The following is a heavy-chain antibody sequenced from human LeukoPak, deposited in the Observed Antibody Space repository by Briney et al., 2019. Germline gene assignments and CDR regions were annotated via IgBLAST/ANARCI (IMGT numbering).Heavy chain of an antibody. V-gene: IGHV1-2*02. J-gene: IGHJ4*02. CDR2: INPNSGGT. D-gene: IGHD2-8*01. CDR3: ARWGGHCTSGLCYYFDC. Sequence: GASVKVSCKASGYTFTGYYMHWVRQAPGQRLEWMGWINPNSGGTNYAQKFQGRVTMTRDTSISTAYMKLSRLRSDDTAVYYCARWGGHCTSGLCYYFDCWGQGTLVTVSS. CDR1: GYTFTGYY.